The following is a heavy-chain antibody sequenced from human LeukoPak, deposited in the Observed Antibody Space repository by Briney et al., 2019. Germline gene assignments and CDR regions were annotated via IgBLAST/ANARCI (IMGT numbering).Heavy chain of an antibody. J-gene: IGHJ5*02. D-gene: IGHD3-3*01. V-gene: IGHV1-18*01. CDR2: ISAYNGNT. CDR3: ARTVQCSSTSCTYDFWSGYYALRWFDP. CDR1: GYTFTSYG. Sequence: ASVKVSCKASGYTFTSYGISWVRQAPGQGLEWMGWISAYNGNTNYAQKLQGRVTMTTDTSTSTAYMELRSLRSDDTAVYYCARTVQCSSTSCTYDFWSGYYALRWFDPWAQGTLVTVSS.